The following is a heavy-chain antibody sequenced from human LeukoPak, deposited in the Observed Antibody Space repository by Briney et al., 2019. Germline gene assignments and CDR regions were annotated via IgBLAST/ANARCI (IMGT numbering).Heavy chain of an antibody. D-gene: IGHD6-19*01. J-gene: IGHJ3*02. V-gene: IGHV1-46*04. CDR3: ARGTVAAPGDI. Sequence: ASVKVSCKASGYTFTRYYMHWVRQAPGQGLEWMGIINPSSGSTSYAQKLQGRVTMTRDTSTSTVYMELSSLKSEDTAVYYCARGTVAAPGDIWGQGTVVTVSS. CDR1: GYTFTRYY. CDR2: INPSSGST.